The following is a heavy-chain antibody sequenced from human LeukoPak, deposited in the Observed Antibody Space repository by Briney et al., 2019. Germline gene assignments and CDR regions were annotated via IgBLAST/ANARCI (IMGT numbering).Heavy chain of an antibody. CDR1: GYTFTSYH. CDR2: FNPSGGDT. CDR3: ARDRGDGYIDFDY. Sequence: GASVKVSCKASGYTFTSYHMHWVRQAPGQGLEWMGMFNPSGGDTNYAQKFQGRVTMARDMSTSTVYMELSSLRSEDTAVYYCARDRGDGYIDFDYWGQGTLVIVSS. V-gene: IGHV1-46*01. D-gene: IGHD5-24*01. J-gene: IGHJ4*02.